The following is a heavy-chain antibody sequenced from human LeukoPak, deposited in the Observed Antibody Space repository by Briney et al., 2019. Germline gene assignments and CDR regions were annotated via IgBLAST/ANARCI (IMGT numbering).Heavy chain of an antibody. CDR1: GYTFTSSV. D-gene: IGHD2-2*01. CDR3: ARALGYQLLSWWFDP. J-gene: IGHJ5*02. Sequence: ASVKVSCKASGYTFTSSVISWVRRAPGQGLEWMGWISPYNDNTNYAQKLQGRVTMTTDTSTSTAYMELRSLRSDDTAVYYRARALGYQLLSWWFDPWGQGTLVTVSS. V-gene: IGHV1-18*01. CDR2: ISPYNDNT.